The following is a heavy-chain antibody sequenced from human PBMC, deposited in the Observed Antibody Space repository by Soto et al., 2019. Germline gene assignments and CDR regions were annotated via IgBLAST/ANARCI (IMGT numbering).Heavy chain of an antibody. CDR2: INPSGGST. CDR3: ARGGYDILTGLKGLNWFDP. CDR1: GYTFTSYY. J-gene: IGHJ5*02. V-gene: IGHV1-46*01. Sequence: ASVKVSCKASGYTFTSYYMHWVRQAPGQGLEWMGIINPSGGSTSYAQKFQGRVTMTRDTSASTAYMELSSLRCEDTAVYYCARGGYDILTGLKGLNWFDPWGQGTLVTVSS. D-gene: IGHD3-9*01.